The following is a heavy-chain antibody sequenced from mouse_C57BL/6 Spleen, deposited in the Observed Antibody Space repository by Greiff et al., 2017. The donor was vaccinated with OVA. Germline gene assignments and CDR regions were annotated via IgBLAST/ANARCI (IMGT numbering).Heavy chain of an antibody. CDR2: IGPGSGST. CDR3: ARKGDDGSSYDPYWYFDV. J-gene: IGHJ1*03. Sequence: VKLVESGAELVKPGASVKISCKASGYTFTDYYINWVKQRPGQGLEWIGKIGPGSGSTYYNEKFKSKATLTVDTSSSTAYMQLSSLTSEDSAVYYCARKGDDGSSYDPYWYFDVWGTGTTVTVSS. CDR1: GYTFTDYY. D-gene: IGHD1-1*01. V-gene: IGHV1-77*01.